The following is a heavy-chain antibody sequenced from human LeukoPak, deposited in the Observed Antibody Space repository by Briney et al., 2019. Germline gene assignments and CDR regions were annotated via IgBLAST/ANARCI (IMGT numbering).Heavy chain of an antibody. V-gene: IGHV1-8*03. CDR3: ARALKGYCSGGSCKRGYYYYMDV. J-gene: IGHJ6*03. D-gene: IGHD2-15*01. CDR1: GYTFTSYD. Sequence: ASVKVSCKASGYTFTSYDINWVRQATGQGLEWMGWMNPNSGNTGYAQKFQGRVTITRNTSISTAYMELSSLRSEDTAVYYCARALKGYCSGGSCKRGYYYYMDVWGKGTTVTVSS. CDR2: MNPNSGNT.